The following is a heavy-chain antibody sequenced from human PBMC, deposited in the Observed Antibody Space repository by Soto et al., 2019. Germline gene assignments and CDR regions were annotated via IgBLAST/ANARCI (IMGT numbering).Heavy chain of an antibody. V-gene: IGHV1-69*01. J-gene: IGHJ4*02. Sequence: QVQLVQSGAEAKKPGSSVKVSCKASGGTFSTYTISWVRQAPGQGLEWMGGIIASFGTADYAQNFQGRVTISADESTSTAYLELNSLRTEDTAVYYCEGDCGAVCGQGTLVTVSS. D-gene: IGHD3-10*01. CDR2: IIASFGTA. CDR1: GGTFSTYT. CDR3: EGDCGAV.